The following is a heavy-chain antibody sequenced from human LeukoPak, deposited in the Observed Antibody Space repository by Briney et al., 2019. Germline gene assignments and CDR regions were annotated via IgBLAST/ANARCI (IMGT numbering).Heavy chain of an antibody. CDR1: GGSISGYY. Sequence: SETLSLTCTVSGGSISGYYWSWIRQPPGKGLEWVGYISYSGSTNYKPSLKSRVTISVDTSKNQFSLKRSSVTAADTAIYYCARDGRAGSLFAYWGQGTLVTVSS. V-gene: IGHV4-59*01. J-gene: IGHJ4*02. CDR2: ISYSGST. CDR3: ARDGRAGSLFAY. D-gene: IGHD6-19*01.